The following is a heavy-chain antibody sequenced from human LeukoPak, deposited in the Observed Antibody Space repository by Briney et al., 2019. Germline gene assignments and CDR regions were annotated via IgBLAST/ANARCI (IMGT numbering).Heavy chain of an antibody. D-gene: IGHD3-22*01. J-gene: IGHJ3*02. V-gene: IGHV1-2*02. CDR1: GYTFTGYY. CDR3: ARVRWGYYDSSGYYPETFDI. Sequence: GASVKVSCQASGYTFTGYYMHWVRQAPGQGLEWMGWINPNSGGTNYAQKFQGRVTMTRDTSISTAYMELSRLRSDDTAVYYCARVRWGYYDSSGYYPETFDIWGQGTMVTVSS. CDR2: INPNSGGT.